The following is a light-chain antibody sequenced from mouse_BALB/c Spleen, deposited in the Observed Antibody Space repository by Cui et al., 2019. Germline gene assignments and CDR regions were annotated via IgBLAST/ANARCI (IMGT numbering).Light chain of an antibody. CDR2: STS. CDR1: SSVSY. CDR3: QHRSSYKGIFT. J-gene: IGKJ4*01. V-gene: IGKV4-57*01. Sequence: QIVLTQSPAIMSASPGEKVTITCSASSSVSYMHWFQQKPGTSPKLWIYSTSNLASGVPARFSGIGSGTSYSLTISRMEAEDAATYYCQHRSSYKGIFTFGSGTKLEIK.